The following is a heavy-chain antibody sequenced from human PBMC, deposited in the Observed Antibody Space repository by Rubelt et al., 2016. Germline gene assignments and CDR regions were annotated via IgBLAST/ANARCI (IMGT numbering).Heavy chain of an antibody. D-gene: IGHD3-3*01. V-gene: IGHV3-30*01. J-gene: IGHJ4*02. CDR3: ARDLYDFWSGEIDY. CDR2: ISYDGSNK. Sequence: ISYDGSNKYYADSVKGRFTITRDNSKNTLYLQMNSLRAEDTAVYYCARDLYDFWSGEIDYWGQGTLVTVSS.